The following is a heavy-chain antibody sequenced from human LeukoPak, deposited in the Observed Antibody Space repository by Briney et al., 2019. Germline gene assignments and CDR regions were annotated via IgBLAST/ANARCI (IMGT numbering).Heavy chain of an antibody. J-gene: IGHJ4*02. D-gene: IGHD4-17*01. Sequence: GGSLRLSCAASRFTFGTYAMSWVRQSPGKGLEWVSTISASGANTYYAHSVKGRFTISRDNSKNTLYLQMNSLRAEDTAIYYCAKGLYTVTTVTLHYWGQGTLVTVSS. CDR1: RFTFGTYA. V-gene: IGHV3-23*01. CDR3: AKGLYTVTTVTLHY. CDR2: ISASGANT.